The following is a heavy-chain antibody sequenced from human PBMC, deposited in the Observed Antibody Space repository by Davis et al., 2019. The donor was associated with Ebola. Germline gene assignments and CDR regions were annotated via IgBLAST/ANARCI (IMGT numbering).Heavy chain of an antibody. CDR3: ARVGSSSWGWFDP. CDR1: GYTFTGYY. CDR2: IIPNSGGT. Sequence: ASVKVSCKASGYTFTGYYIHWVRQAPGQGLEWMGWIIPNSGGTNYAQKFQGRVTMTRDTSISTAYMELGRLRSDDTAVYYCARVGSSSWGWFDPWGQGTLVTVSS. D-gene: IGHD6-13*01. J-gene: IGHJ5*02. V-gene: IGHV1-2*02.